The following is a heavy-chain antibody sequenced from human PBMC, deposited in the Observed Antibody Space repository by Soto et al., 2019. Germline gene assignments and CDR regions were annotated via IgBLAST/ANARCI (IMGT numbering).Heavy chain of an antibody. CDR2: ISGSGGST. J-gene: IGHJ6*02. CDR3: AKSAGAATRHYYGMDV. D-gene: IGHD3-10*01. Sequence: ESGGGLVQPGGSLRLSCAASGFTFSSYAMSWVLHAPGKGLEWVSAISGSGGSTYYADSVKGRFTISRDNSKNTLYLQMNSLRAEDTAVYYCAKSAGAATRHYYGMDVWGQGTTVTVSS. V-gene: IGHV3-23*01. CDR1: GFTFSSYA.